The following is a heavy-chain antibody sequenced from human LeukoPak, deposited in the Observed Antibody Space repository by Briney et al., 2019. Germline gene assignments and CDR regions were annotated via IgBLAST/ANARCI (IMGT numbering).Heavy chain of an antibody. CDR3: GRDPDYGDPY. Sequence: GGSLRLSCSASGFSFSDSYMSWFRLSPEKGLEWIAYITSSGTTTEYADSVKGRFTISRVNAKNSLYRQMNSLRPEDTAVYYCGRDPDYGDPYWGQGTLVTVSS. D-gene: IGHD4/OR15-4a*01. V-gene: IGHV3-11*01. CDR1: GFSFSDSY. CDR2: ITSSGTTT. J-gene: IGHJ4*02.